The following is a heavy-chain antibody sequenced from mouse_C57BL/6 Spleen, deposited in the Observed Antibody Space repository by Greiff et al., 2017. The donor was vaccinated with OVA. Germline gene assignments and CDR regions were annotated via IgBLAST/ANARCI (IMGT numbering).Heavy chain of an antibody. D-gene: IGHD1-1*01. CDR3: ARHYYGSSYVWFAY. J-gene: IGHJ3*01. Sequence: EVQLQQSGPGLVKPSQSLSLTCSVTGYSITSGYYWNWIRQFPGNKLEWMGYISYDGSNNYNPSLKNRISITRDTSKNQFFLKLNSVTTEDTATYYCARHYYGSSYVWFAYWGQGTLVTVSA. CDR2: ISYDGSN. V-gene: IGHV3-6*01. CDR1: GYSITSGYY.